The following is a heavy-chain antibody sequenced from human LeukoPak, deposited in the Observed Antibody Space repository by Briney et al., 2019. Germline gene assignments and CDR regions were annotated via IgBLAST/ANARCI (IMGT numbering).Heavy chain of an antibody. CDR3: AKDSGEWELGMDR. CDR1: GYTFRRYG. D-gene: IGHD1-26*01. J-gene: IGHJ5*02. Sequence: PGGSLRLSCAASGYTFRRYGMTWVRQAPGKGLEWVSTVNALGDGRQYADSVKGRFTTFKDTSNNTVYLRMRSLRADDTAVYYCAKDSGEWELGMDRWGQGTLVTVSS. V-gene: IGHV3-23*01. CDR2: VNALGDGR.